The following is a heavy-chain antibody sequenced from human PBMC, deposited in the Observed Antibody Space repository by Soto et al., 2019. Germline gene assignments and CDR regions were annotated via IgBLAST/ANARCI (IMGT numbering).Heavy chain of an antibody. V-gene: IGHV3-53*01. Sequence: GESLKISCAASGFTVSSNYMSWVRQAPGKGLEWVSVIYSGGSTYYADSVKGRFTISRDNSKNTLYLQMNSLRAEDTAVYYCARGEHYSRNWFDPWGQGTLVTVSS. J-gene: IGHJ5*02. CDR1: GFTVSSNY. D-gene: IGHD1-26*01. CDR2: IYSGGST. CDR3: ARGEHYSRNWFDP.